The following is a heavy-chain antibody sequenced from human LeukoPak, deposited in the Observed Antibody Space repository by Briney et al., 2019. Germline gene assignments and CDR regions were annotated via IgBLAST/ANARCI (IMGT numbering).Heavy chain of an antibody. Sequence: PGGSLRLSCAASGFTVSSNYMSWVRQAPGEGLEWVSVIYSGGSTYYADSVKGRFTISRDNSKNTLYLQMNSLRAEDTAVYYCARAQRGYSYLLDYWGQGTLVTVSS. D-gene: IGHD5-18*01. V-gene: IGHV3-66*01. CDR2: IYSGGST. CDR1: GFTVSSNY. J-gene: IGHJ4*02. CDR3: ARAQRGYSYLLDY.